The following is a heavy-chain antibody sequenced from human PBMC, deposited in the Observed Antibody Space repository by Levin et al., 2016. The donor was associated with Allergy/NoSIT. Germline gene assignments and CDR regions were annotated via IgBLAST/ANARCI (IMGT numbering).Heavy chain of an antibody. CDR2: ISSSSSYI. J-gene: IGHJ6*02. D-gene: IGHD3-10*01. Sequence: WIRQPPGKGLEWVSSISSSSSYIYYADSVKGRFTISRDNAKNSLYLQMNSLRAEDTAVYYCARDRFYTMEYYYYGMDVWGQGTTVTVSS. V-gene: IGHV3-21*01. CDR3: ARDRFYTMEYYYYGMDV.